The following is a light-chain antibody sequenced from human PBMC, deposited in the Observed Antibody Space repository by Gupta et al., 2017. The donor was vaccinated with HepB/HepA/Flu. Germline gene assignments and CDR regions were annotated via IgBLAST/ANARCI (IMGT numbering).Light chain of an antibody. CDR2: GAS. CDR1: QSVTRIY. J-gene: IGKJ3*01. V-gene: IGKV3-20*01. Sequence: EVVLTQSPGTLSLSPGERATLSCRASQSVTRIYLGWYQQKPGQPPRLLIYGASRRATGIPARFSGSGSGTDFTLTISRLEPEDFAVYYCQQYGSSPLTFGPGTKVDIK. CDR3: QQYGSSPLT.